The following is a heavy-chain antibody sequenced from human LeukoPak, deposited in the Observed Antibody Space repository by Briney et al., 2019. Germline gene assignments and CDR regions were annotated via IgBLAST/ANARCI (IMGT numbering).Heavy chain of an antibody. V-gene: IGHV3-48*03. J-gene: IGHJ4*02. Sequence: PWGSLRLSCAASGFTFSSYEMNWVRQAPGKGLEWVSYISSSGSTIYYADSVKGRFTISRDNAKNSLCLQMNSLRAEDTAVYYCARDTYMVTWFDYWGQGTLVTVSS. CDR3: ARDTYMVTWFDY. CDR2: ISSSGSTI. CDR1: GFTFSSYE. D-gene: IGHD5-18*01.